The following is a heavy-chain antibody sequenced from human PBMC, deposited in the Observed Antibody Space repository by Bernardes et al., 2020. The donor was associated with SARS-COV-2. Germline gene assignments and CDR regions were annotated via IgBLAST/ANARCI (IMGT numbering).Heavy chain of an antibody. CDR2: ISSSSSYI. CDR1: GFTFSSYS. Sequence: GSLRLSCAASGFTFSSYSMNWVRQAPGKGLEWVSSISSSSSYIYYADSVKGRFTISRDNAKNSLYLQMNSLRAEDTAVYYCASQPAAIPDYYYYYGMDVWGQGTLVTVSS. D-gene: IGHD2-2*01. V-gene: IGHV3-21*01. J-gene: IGHJ6*02. CDR3: ASQPAAIPDYYYYYGMDV.